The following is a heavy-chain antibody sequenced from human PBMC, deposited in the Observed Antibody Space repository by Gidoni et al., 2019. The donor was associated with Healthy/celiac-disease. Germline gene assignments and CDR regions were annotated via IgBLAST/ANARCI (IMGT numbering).Heavy chain of an antibody. CDR1: GGHISSSSYY. J-gene: IGHJ4*02. CDR2: IYYSGST. D-gene: IGHD6-13*01. Sequence: QLPLQEAGPRRVKPSETLSLTCTVSGGHISSSSYYWGWIRQPPGKGLEWIGSIYYSGSTYYNPSLKSRVTISGDTSKNQFSLKLSSVTAADTAVYYCAGPGSSFDYWGQGTLVTVSS. CDR3: AGPGSSFDY. V-gene: IGHV4-39*01.